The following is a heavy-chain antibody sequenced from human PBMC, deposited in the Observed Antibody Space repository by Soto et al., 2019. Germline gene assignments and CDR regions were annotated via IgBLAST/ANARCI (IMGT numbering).Heavy chain of an antibody. CDR2: IMPTLYTS. J-gene: IGHJ5*02. CDR3: EGDFGWLDK. D-gene: IGHD3-10*01. CDR1: GGTFSSFG. V-gene: IGHV1-69*12. Sequence: QVQLVQSGAEVKKPGSSVRVSCKASGGTFSSFGISWVRQAPGQGLEWMGGIMPTLYTSHYAQKGQGRVSITADESTTAAYMGLSSRRSEDAAVYYCEGDFGWLDKWGQGTLVTVAS.